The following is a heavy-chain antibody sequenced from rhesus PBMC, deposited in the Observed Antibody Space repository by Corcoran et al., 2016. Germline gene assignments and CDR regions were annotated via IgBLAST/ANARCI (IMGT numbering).Heavy chain of an antibody. J-gene: IGHJ1*01. D-gene: IGHD1-1*01. Sequence: QVQLQESGPGLVKPSETLSLTCAVSGFSISRGYGWGWIPHPPGKGLEWIGQIYGGSGSTYYNPSLKSRVTISKDTSKNQFSLKLSSVTAADTAVYYCASWNYVRYFEFWGQGALVTVSS. CDR2: IYGGSGST. CDR1: GFSISRGYG. V-gene: IGHV4-127*01. CDR3: ASWNYVRYFEF.